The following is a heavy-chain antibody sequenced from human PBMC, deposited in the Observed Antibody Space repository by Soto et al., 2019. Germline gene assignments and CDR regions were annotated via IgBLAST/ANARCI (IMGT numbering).Heavy chain of an antibody. CDR1: GFTFSSYA. D-gene: IGHD6-13*01. J-gene: IGHJ5*02. V-gene: IGHV3-23*01. CDR3: AKGGFRAAAGAGMWLDP. Sequence: EVPLLESGGGLVQPGGSLRLSCAASGFTFSSYAMSWVRQAPGKGLEWVSGISGSGGSTYHADSVKGRFTISRDNSKNTLYLQMNSLRAEDTAVYYCAKGGFRAAAGAGMWLDPWGQGTLVTVSS. CDR2: ISGSGGST.